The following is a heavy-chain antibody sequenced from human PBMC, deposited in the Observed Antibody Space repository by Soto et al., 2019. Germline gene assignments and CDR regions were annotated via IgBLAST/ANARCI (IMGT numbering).Heavy chain of an antibody. CDR1: GGSVSSGSYY. CDR3: ARVSPDILTGYYTPFDY. J-gene: IGHJ4*02. V-gene: IGHV4-61*01. Sequence: PSDTLSLTCTASGGSVSSGSYYWSWIRQPPGKGLEWIGYIYYSGSTNYNPSLKSRVTISVDTSKNQFSLKLSSVTAADTAVYYCARVSPDILTGYYTPFDYWGQGTLVTVSS. CDR2: IYYSGST. D-gene: IGHD3-9*01.